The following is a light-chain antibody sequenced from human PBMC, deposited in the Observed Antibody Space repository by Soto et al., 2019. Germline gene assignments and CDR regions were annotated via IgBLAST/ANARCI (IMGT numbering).Light chain of an antibody. J-gene: IGKJ3*01. Sequence: IQLTQSPSSLSASVGDRVTITCRASQGVSSALAWYQQKPGQAPELLIYAASSLQSGVPSRFSGSGYGTDFTLTISSLQPEDFATYYCQQSYSTPFTFGPGTKVDIK. CDR3: QQSYSTPFT. CDR2: AAS. CDR1: QGVSSA. V-gene: IGKV1-39*01.